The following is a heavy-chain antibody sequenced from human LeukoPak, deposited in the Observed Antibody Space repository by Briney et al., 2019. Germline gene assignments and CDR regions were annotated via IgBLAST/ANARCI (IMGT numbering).Heavy chain of an antibody. CDR1: GGSISSGGYY. D-gene: IGHD3-9*01. CDR2: IYYSGSA. V-gene: IGHV4-31*03. J-gene: IGHJ4*02. CDR3: ARFDWLLGPYYFDY. Sequence: SETLSLTCTVSGGSISSGGYYWSWIRQHPGKGLEWIGYIYYSGSAYYNPSLKSRVTISVDTSKNQFSLKLSSVTAADTAVYYCARFDWLLGPYYFDYWGQGTLVTVSS.